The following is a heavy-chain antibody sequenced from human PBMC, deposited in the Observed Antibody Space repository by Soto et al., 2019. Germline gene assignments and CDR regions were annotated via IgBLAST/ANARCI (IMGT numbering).Heavy chain of an antibody. J-gene: IGHJ4*02. CDR2: ISSDGSNK. Sequence: PVGSLRLSCAVSGFTFSSHAMHWVRQAPGKGLEWVTLISSDGSNKYYADSVKGRFTTSRDNSKNTMYLQMNSLRVEDTAVYYCARDDEGGSDCDLGYWGQGALVNVSS. D-gene: IGHD1-26*01. CDR1: GFTFSSHA. V-gene: IGHV3-30-3*01. CDR3: ARDDEGGSDCDLGY.